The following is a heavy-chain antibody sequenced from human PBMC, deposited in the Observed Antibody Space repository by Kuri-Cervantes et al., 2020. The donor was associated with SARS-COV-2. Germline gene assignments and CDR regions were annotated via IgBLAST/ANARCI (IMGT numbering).Heavy chain of an antibody. CDR1: GYTFTRYD. CDR2: MNPNSGNT. D-gene: IGHD6-13*01. J-gene: IGHJ6*03. Sequence: ASVKVSCKASGYTFTRYDTNWVRQATGQGLEWMGWMNPNSGNTGYAQKFQGRVTITRNTSISTDYMALSRLRSDDTAVYYCARDYQLGIGMEYYYYYMDVWGKGTTVTVSS. CDR3: ARDYQLGIGMEYYYYYMDV. V-gene: IGHV1-8*03.